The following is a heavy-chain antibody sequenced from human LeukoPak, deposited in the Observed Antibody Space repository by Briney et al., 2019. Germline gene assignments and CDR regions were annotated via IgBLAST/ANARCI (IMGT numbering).Heavy chain of an antibody. CDR1: GYTFSVYY. V-gene: IGHV1-2*02. Sequence: ASLKVSCKASGYTFSVYYIHWPRQAPGKGLEWICWVVPNSGATNYAQKFRDRVTMTRDTSTDTAYMDLTSLTYDDTAVYYCARGVLLQGRGAFDIWGQGTMVTVSS. CDR3: ARGVLLQGRGAFDI. CDR2: VVPNSGAT. D-gene: IGHD2-15*01. J-gene: IGHJ3*02.